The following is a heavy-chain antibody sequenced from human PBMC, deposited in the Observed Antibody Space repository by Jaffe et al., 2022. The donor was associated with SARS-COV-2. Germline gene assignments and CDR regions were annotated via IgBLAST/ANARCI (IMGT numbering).Heavy chain of an antibody. Sequence: EVQLLESGGGLVQPGGSLRLSCAASGFTFSTYAMSWVRQAPGKGPEWVSAIVGSGGSTFYADSVKGRFTISRDNSKNTVYLQMNSLRAEDTAVYYCAKRLGGSSGYYYFDYWGQGTLVTVSS. CDR1: GFTFSTYA. V-gene: IGHV3-23*01. CDR2: IVGSGGST. CDR3: AKRLGGSSGYYYFDY. J-gene: IGHJ4*02. D-gene: IGHD3-22*01.